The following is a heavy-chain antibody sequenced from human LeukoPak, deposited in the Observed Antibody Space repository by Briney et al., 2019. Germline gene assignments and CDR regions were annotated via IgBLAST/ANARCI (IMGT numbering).Heavy chain of an antibody. CDR3: ARVDVSGPATLDY. CDR2: IHYTGST. V-gene: IGHV4-30-4*01. CDR1: GVSCSSGNYY. J-gene: IGHJ4*02. D-gene: IGHD2-2*01. Sequence: SVTLSLTCTVSGVSCSSGNYYWSWLRQPPGQGLEWIGYIHYTGSTYYNPSLKSRVTTSVTTSKNQCSLKLTSVTAADTAVYSCARVDVSGPATLDYWGPATPVTVSS.